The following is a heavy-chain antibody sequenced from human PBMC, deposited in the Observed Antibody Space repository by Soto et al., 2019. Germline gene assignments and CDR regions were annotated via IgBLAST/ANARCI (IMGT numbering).Heavy chain of an antibody. CDR1: GFTFSDHY. V-gene: IGHV3-72*01. Sequence: EVQLAESGGGLVQPGGSLRLSCAASGFTFSDHYMDWVRQAPGKGLEWVGGSRDKVHSHTTEYAASVKGRFTISRGDSENSLYLQMNSLKTEDTAVYYCARGVVSTGYFDYWGQGTLVTVSS. J-gene: IGHJ4*02. CDR3: ARGVVSTGYFDY. CDR2: SRDKVHSHTT. D-gene: IGHD5-12*01.